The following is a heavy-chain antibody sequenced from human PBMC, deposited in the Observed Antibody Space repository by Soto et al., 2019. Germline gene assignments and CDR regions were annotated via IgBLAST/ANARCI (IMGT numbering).Heavy chain of an antibody. Sequence: QVQLVQSGAEVKKPGASVKVSCKASGYTFTSYAMHWVRQAPGQRLEWMGWINAVNGNTKYSQKFQGRVTITRDTSASTAYMELSSLRSEDTAVYYCARAGGAAAGRYYYYGMDVWGQGTTVTVSS. CDR2: INAVNGNT. CDR3: ARAGGAAAGRYYYYGMDV. CDR1: GYTFTSYA. D-gene: IGHD6-13*01. J-gene: IGHJ6*02. V-gene: IGHV1-3*01.